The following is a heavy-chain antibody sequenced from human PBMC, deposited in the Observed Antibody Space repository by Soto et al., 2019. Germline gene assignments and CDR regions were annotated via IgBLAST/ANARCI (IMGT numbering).Heavy chain of an antibody. CDR3: ARVGGDGQPYYFDY. D-gene: IGHD3-16*01. CDR2: IKQDGSEK. CDR1: GFTFSSYW. J-gene: IGHJ4*02. Sequence: GGSLRLSCAASGFTFSSYWMSWVRQAPGKGLEWVANIKQDGSEKYYVDSVKGRFTISRDNAKNSLYLQMNSLRAEDTAVYYGARVGGDGQPYYFDYWGQGTLVTLSS. V-gene: IGHV3-7*01.